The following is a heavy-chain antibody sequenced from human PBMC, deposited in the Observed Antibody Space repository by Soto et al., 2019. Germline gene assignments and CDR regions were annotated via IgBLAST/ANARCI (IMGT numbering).Heavy chain of an antibody. CDR2: ISSSSSYI. CDR3: ARGPRIAARTSPDQA. CDR1: GFTFSSYS. D-gene: IGHD6-6*01. Sequence: GGSLRLSCAASGFTFSSYSMNWVRQAPGKGLEWVSSISSSSSYIYYADSVKGRFTISRDNAKNSLYLQMNSLRAEDTAVYYCARGPRIAARTSPDQAWGQGTLVTVSS. V-gene: IGHV3-21*01. J-gene: IGHJ5*02.